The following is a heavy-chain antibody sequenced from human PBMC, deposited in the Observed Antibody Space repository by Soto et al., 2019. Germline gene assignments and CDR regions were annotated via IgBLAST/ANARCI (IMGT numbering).Heavy chain of an antibody. CDR2: INHSGGT. D-gene: IGHD3-3*01. J-gene: IGHJ6*02. CDR3: ARDRQYYNFWSDHQNEGPYDMDV. V-gene: IGHV4-34*01. CDR1: GGSFSGYY. Sequence: PSETLSLTCAVYGGSFSGYYWTWIRQAPGKGLEWIGEINHSGGTNYNSSLKSRVTISVDTSKNQFSLILYSVTAADTAVYYWARDRQYYNFWSDHQNEGPYDMDVWGQGTTVTVSS.